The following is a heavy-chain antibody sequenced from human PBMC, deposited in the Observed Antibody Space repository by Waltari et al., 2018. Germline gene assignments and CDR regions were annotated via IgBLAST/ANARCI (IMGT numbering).Heavy chain of an antibody. D-gene: IGHD4-17*01. CDR3: ARVYTVTKGFDAFDI. V-gene: IGHV4-39*07. Sequence: QLQLQESGPGLVKPSETLSLTCTVSGGSISSSSYYWGWIRQPPGKGLEWIGSIYYSGSTYDNPSLKSRVTISVDTSKNQFSLKLSSVTAADTAVYYCARVYTVTKGFDAFDIWGQGTMVTVSS. J-gene: IGHJ3*02. CDR1: GGSISSSSYY. CDR2: IYYSGST.